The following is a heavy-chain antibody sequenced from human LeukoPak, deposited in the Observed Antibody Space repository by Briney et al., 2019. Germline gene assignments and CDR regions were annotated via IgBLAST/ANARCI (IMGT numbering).Heavy chain of an antibody. Sequence: SETLSLTCAVYGGPFNDYYWNWLRQPPGKGLEWIGEINHSGSTNYHPSYKSRVTISLDTSQNHFSLKLTSMTAADTAVYYCARSGRDVGFAFDIWGQGTLVTISS. J-gene: IGHJ3*02. V-gene: IGHV4-34*01. CDR2: INHSGST. CDR3: ARSGRDVGFAFDI. CDR1: GGPFNDYY. D-gene: IGHD5-12*01.